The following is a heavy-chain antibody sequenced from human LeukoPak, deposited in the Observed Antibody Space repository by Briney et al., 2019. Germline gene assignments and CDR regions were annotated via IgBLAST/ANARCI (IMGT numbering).Heavy chain of an antibody. Sequence: PSETLSLTCTVSGGSISSSSYYWGWIRQPPGKGLEWIGSIYYSGSAYYNPSLKSRVTISVDTSKNQFSLKLSSVTAADTAVYYCASLYGVYEYYFDYWGQGTLVTVSS. D-gene: IGHD4-17*01. CDR2: IYYSGSA. CDR3: ASLYGVYEYYFDY. J-gene: IGHJ4*02. V-gene: IGHV4-39*01. CDR1: GGSISSSSYY.